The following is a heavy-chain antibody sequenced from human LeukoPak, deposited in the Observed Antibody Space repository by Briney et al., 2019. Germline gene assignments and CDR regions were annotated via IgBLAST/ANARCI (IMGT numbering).Heavy chain of an antibody. J-gene: IGHJ4*02. V-gene: IGHV3-30-3*01. CDR2: ISYDGSNK. CDR3: ARDSRSPYYDSSGHFDY. CDR1: GFTFSSYA. D-gene: IGHD3-22*01. Sequence: GGSPRLSCAASGFTFSSYAMHWVRQAPGKGLEWVAVISYDGSNKYYADSVKGRFTISRDNSKNTLYLQMNSLRAEDTAVYYCARDSRSPYYDSSGHFDYWGQGTLVTVAS.